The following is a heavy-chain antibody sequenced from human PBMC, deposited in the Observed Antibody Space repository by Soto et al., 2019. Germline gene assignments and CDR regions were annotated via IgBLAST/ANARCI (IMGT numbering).Heavy chain of an antibody. J-gene: IGHJ5*02. Sequence: QVQLVESGGGVVQPGRSLRLSCAASGFTFSSYGMHWVRQAPGKGLEWVAVISYDGSNKYYADSVKGRFTISRDNSKDTLYLQMNSLRAEDTAVYYCAKAYSSGWYFSLYQYNWFDPWGQGTLVTVSS. CDR3: AKAYSSGWYFSLYQYNWFDP. D-gene: IGHD6-19*01. V-gene: IGHV3-30*18. CDR1: GFTFSSYG. CDR2: ISYDGSNK.